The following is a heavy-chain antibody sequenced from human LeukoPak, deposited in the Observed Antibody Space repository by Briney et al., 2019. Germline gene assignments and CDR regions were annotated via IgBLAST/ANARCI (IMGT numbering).Heavy chain of an antibody. Sequence: GGSLRLSCAASGFTFTYYAMHWVRQAPGKGLEYVSAISSNGGSTYYANSVKGRFTISRDNYKNTLYLQMCSLRAEDMAVYYCAREGGATPLDYWGQGTLVTVSS. D-gene: IGHD1-26*01. V-gene: IGHV3-64*01. CDR1: GFTFTYYA. CDR3: AREGGATPLDY. CDR2: ISSNGGST. J-gene: IGHJ4*02.